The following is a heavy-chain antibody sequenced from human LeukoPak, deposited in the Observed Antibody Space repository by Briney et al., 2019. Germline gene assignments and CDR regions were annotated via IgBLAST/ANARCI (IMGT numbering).Heavy chain of an antibody. CDR1: GFTFSSYG. Sequence: GGSLRLSCAASGFTFSSYGMHWARQAPGKGLEWVAVISYDGSNKYYADSVKGRFTISRDNTKNTLYLQMNSLRAEDTAVYYCAKAWNDYGDYGNYWGQGTLVTVSS. D-gene: IGHD4-17*01. J-gene: IGHJ4*02. V-gene: IGHV3-30*18. CDR3: AKAWNDYGDYGNY. CDR2: ISYDGSNK.